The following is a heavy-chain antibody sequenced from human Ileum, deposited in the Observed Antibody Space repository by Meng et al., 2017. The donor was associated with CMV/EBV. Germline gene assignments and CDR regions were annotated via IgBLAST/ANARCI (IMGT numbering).Heavy chain of an antibody. J-gene: IGHJ4*02. D-gene: IGHD2-21*02. CDR2: IYRDGTN. V-gene: IGHV4-34*01. CDR1: GASFSHYY. Sequence: QVHPQQCGAGLWQPTDTLSLTCAMYGASFSHYYWTWILQPPGKGLEWMEEIYRDGTNNYAPSLKSRVRISEDTSKNQSSLKLTSVTAADTAVYYWARSTKADCWEVLTYWGQGTLVTVSS. CDR3: ARSTKADCWEVLTY.